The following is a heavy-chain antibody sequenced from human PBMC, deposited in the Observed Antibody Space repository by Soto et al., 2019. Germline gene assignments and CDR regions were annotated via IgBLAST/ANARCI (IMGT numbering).Heavy chain of an antibody. CDR3: ARADYDFWSGYYEYGMDV. CDR1: GGSISSGGYS. J-gene: IGHJ6*02. CDR2: IYHSGST. D-gene: IGHD3-3*01. V-gene: IGHV4-30-2*01. Sequence: KPSETLSLTCAVSGGSISSGGYSWSWIRQPPGKGLEWIGYIYHSGSTYYNPSLKSRVTISVDRSKNQFSLKLSSVTAADTAVYYCARADYDFWSGYYEYGMDVWGQGTTVTAP.